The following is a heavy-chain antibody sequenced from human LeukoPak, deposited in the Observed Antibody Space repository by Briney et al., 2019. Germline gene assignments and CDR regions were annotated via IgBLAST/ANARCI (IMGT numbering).Heavy chain of an antibody. CDR3: ARQTKVVTNYFDY. CDR2: ISGSGGST. D-gene: IGHD4-23*01. Sequence: QAGGSLRLSCAASGFTFSSYAMSWVRQAPGKGLEWVSAISGSGGSTYYADSVKGRFTISRDNSKNTLYLQMNSLRAEDTAVYYCARQTKVVTNYFDYWGQGTLVTVSS. J-gene: IGHJ4*02. CDR1: GFTFSSYA. V-gene: IGHV3-23*01.